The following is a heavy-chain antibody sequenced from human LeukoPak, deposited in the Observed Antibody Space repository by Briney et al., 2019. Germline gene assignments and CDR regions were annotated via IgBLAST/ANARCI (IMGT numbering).Heavy chain of an antibody. Sequence: SETLSLTCTVSGGSISNYYWSWIRQPAGKGLEWIGRIYTSGSTDYSPSLKSRVTMSVDTSKNQCSLNLYSVTAADTAVYYCASESKSYDGSGYYHDAWGQGTLVTVSS. J-gene: IGHJ5*02. D-gene: IGHD3-22*01. CDR2: IYTSGST. CDR1: GGSISNYY. V-gene: IGHV4-4*07. CDR3: ASESKSYDGSGYYHDA.